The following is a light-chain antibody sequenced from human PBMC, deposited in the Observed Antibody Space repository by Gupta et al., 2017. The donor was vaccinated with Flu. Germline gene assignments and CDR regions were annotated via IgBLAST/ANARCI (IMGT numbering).Light chain of an antibody. Sequence: GTLAVSLGERATLSCRTSQSVRSKVAWLQQKPGQAPRLLIYDASTRATGIPARFSGSGSGTEFTLTISILQSEDCAVYYCQQYNNWPPLTFGAGTKLEIK. V-gene: IGKV3D-15*01. CDR2: DAS. CDR3: QQYNNWPPLT. CDR1: QSVRSK. J-gene: IGKJ4*01.